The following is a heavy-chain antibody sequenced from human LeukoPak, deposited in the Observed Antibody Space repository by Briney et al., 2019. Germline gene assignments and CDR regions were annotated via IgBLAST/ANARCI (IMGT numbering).Heavy chain of an antibody. CDR1: GFTVSSNY. V-gene: IGHV3-48*04. J-gene: IGHJ3*02. CDR2: ISSTSSSI. Sequence: PGGSLRLSCAASGFTVSSNYMSWVRQAPGKGLEWVAYISSTSSSILYAESMKGRFTLSRDNANKSLNLQMNSLRAEDTAVYYCVRGGFAAFEIWGQGTMVTVSS. CDR3: VRGGFAAFEI.